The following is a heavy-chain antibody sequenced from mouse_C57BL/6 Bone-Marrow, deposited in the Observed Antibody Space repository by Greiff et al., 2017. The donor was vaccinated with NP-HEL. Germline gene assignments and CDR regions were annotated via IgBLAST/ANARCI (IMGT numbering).Heavy chain of an antibody. D-gene: IGHD2-2*01. J-gene: IGHJ2*01. CDR3: ACLLWLRRYYFYY. Sequence: QVQLQQPGAELVKPGASVKLSCKASGYTFTSYWMHWVKQRPGRGLEWIGRIDPNSGGTTYNEKFKSKATLTVDKPSSTAYMQLSSLTSEDSAVYYCACLLWLRRYYFYYWGQGTTLTVSS. CDR1: GYTFTSYW. V-gene: IGHV1-72*01. CDR2: IDPNSGGT.